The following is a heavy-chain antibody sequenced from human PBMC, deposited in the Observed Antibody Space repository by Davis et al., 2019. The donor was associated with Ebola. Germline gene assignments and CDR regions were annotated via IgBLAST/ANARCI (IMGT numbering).Heavy chain of an antibody. D-gene: IGHD6-13*01. CDR1: GFIFKNYA. V-gene: IGHV3-23*01. CDR2: THGTGGAS. Sequence: GEPLKISCTASGFIFKNYAMTWVRQAPGKGLEWVSCTHGTGGASFYSDSVKGRFTISRDNSRNTLYLQMNSLTAEDTAAYFCAKDPPYSRLLAAAGTSWGQGALVTVSS. J-gene: IGHJ5*02. CDR3: AKDPPYSRLLAAAGTS.